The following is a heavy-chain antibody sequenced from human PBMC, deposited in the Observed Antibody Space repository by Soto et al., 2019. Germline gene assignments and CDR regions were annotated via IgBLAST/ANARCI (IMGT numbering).Heavy chain of an antibody. Sequence: ASVKVSCKASGYTFTSYGISWLRQAPGQGLEWMGWISAYNGNTNYAQKPQGRVTMTTDTSTSTAYMELRSLRSDDTAVYYCARVRGIAARPYYYGMDVWGQGTTVTVSS. V-gene: IGHV1-18*01. J-gene: IGHJ6*02. CDR2: ISAYNGNT. D-gene: IGHD6-6*01. CDR3: ARVRGIAARPYYYGMDV. CDR1: GYTFTSYG.